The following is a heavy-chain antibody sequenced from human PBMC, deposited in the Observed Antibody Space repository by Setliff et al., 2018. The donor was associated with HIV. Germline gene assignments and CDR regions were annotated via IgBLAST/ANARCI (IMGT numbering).Heavy chain of an antibody. J-gene: IGHJ4*02. V-gene: IGHV4-61*09. Sequence: PSETLSLTCTVSGDSISSGSYYWSWIRQPAGKGLEWIGHIYTSGSTYYNPSLKSRVTLSVDTSKNQFSLKLSSMTAADTALYYCARASKQDLLWFGFFDYWGQGTLVTVSS. CDR2: IYTSGST. CDR1: GDSISSGSYY. CDR3: ARASKQDLLWFGFFDY. D-gene: IGHD3-10*01.